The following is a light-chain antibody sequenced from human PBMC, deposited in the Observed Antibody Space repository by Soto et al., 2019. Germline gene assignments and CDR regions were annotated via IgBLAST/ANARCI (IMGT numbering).Light chain of an antibody. CDR1: SSDIGAYNY. Sequence: QSVLTQPPSASGSPGQSVTISCSGTSSDIGAYNYVSWYQQHPGKAPKLLISEVTKRPSGVPDRFSGSKSGNTASLTVSGLQGDDEADYYCSSYGGNNNYVIFGGGTKVT. CDR2: EVT. J-gene: IGLJ2*01. V-gene: IGLV2-8*01. CDR3: SSYGGNNNYVI.